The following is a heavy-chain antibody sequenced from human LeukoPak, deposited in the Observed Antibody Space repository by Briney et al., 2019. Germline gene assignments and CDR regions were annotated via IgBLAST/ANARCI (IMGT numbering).Heavy chain of an antibody. D-gene: IGHD2/OR15-2a*01. J-gene: IGHJ4*02. Sequence: GGSLRLSCAASGLTFSSYAMTWVRQAPGKGLEWVSSISGSAASTYYADSVKSRFTISRDNSKNTLSLQMNSLRAEDTAVYYCAKLSSNYFDCWGRGTLVTVSS. CDR1: GLTFSSYA. V-gene: IGHV3-23*01. CDR2: ISGSAAST. CDR3: AKLSSNYFDC.